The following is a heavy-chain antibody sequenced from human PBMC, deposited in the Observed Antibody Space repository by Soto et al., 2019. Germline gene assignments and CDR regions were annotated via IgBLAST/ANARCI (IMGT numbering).Heavy chain of an antibody. Sequence: ASVKVSCKASGYTFFTYDISWVRQAPGQGLEWMGWISTYSGDTKYAQKFQGRVTTTTDTSTTTAYLELRSLRSDDTAVYYCARHHGPTTSENWFDPWGQGXLVTVYS. V-gene: IGHV1-18*01. CDR2: ISTYSGDT. D-gene: IGHD5-12*01. CDR1: GYTFFTYD. J-gene: IGHJ5*02. CDR3: ARHHGPTTSENWFDP.